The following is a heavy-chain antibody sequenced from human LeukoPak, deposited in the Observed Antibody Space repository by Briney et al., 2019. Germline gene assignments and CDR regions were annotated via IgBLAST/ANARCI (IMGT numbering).Heavy chain of an antibody. J-gene: IGHJ4*02. V-gene: IGHV3-11*01. CDR3: ARDMGYYDSSGYYPTTDY. CDR1: GFTFSDYC. Sequence: GGSLRLSCAASGFTFSDYCMSWIRQAPGKGLEWVSYISSSGSTIYYADSVKGRFTISRDNAKNSLYLQMNSLRAEDTAVYYCARDMGYYDSSGYYPTTDYWGQGTLVTVSS. CDR2: ISSSGSTI. D-gene: IGHD3-22*01.